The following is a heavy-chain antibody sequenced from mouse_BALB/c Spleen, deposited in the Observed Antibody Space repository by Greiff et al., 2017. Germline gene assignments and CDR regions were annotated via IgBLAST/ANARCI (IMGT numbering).Heavy chain of an antibody. CDR2: ISSGGGST. J-gene: IGHJ2*01. Sequence: EVKLVESGGGLVKPGGSLKLSCAASGFAFSSYDMSWVRQTPEKRLEWVAYISSGGGSTYYPDTVKGRFTISRDNAKNTLYLQMSSLKSEDTAMYYCARRGARGYGSSYFDYWGQGTTLTVSS. CDR3: ARRGARGYGSSYFDY. D-gene: IGHD1-1*01. V-gene: IGHV5-12-1*01. CDR1: GFAFSSYD.